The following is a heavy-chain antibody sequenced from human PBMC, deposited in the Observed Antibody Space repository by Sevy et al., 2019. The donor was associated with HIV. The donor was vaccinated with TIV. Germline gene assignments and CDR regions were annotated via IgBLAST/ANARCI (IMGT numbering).Heavy chain of an antibody. D-gene: IGHD6-19*01. CDR1: GGSISSSSYY. J-gene: IGHJ4*02. CDR3: ARHFRIAGAYYFDY. V-gene: IGHV4-39*01. CDR2: IYYSGST. Sequence: SETLSLTCTVSGGSISSSSYYWGWIRQPPGKGLEWIGSIYYSGSTYYNPSLKSRVTISVDTSKNQFSLRLSSVTAADTAVYYCARHFRIAGAYYFDYWGQGTLVTVSS.